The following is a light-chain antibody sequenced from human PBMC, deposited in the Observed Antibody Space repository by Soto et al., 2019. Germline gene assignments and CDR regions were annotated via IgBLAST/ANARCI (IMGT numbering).Light chain of an antibody. CDR3: QQRSNWPPIT. CDR1: QSVSSSY. J-gene: IGKJ5*01. Sequence: DIVLTQSPVTLSLSPGERATLSCRASQSVSSSYLAWYQQKPGQAPRLLIYGASNRATGIPARFSGSGSGTDFTLTISSLEPEDFAVYYCQQRSNWPPITFGQGTRLEIK. CDR2: GAS. V-gene: IGKV3D-20*02.